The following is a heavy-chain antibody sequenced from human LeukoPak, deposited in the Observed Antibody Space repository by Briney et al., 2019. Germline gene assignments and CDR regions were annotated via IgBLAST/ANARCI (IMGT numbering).Heavy chain of an antibody. CDR1: GFTFSSYS. CDR3: ARDRIHCSGGSCYRAAFDI. Sequence: GGSLRLSCAASGFTFSSYSMNWVRQAPGKGLEWVSSISSSSYIYYADSVKGRFTISRDNAKNSLYLQMNSLRAEATAVYYCARDRIHCSGGSCYRAAFDIWGQGTMVTVSS. V-gene: IGHV3-21*01. J-gene: IGHJ3*02. CDR2: ISSSSYI. D-gene: IGHD2-15*01.